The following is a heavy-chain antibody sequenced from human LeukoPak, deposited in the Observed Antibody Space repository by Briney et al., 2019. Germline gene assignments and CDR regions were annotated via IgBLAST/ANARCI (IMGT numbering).Heavy chain of an antibody. CDR3: ARGLHTRSSGRRFDVFEI. D-gene: IGHD6-6*01. Sequence: SETLSLTCTVSGGSISSYYWSWIRQPPGKGLEWIGYIDYSGYTNYNPSLKSRVTISVDTSKNQFSLKLTSVTAADTAVYYCARGLHTRSSGRRFDVFEIWGQGTMVTVSS. J-gene: IGHJ3*02. CDR2: IDYSGYT. V-gene: IGHV4-59*13. CDR1: GGSISSYY.